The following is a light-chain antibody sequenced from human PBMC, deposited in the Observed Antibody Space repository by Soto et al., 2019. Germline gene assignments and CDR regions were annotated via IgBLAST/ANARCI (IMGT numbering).Light chain of an antibody. CDR1: QSVSSN. V-gene: IGKV3-15*01. J-gene: IGKJ1*01. CDR3: QQYNNWPPSWT. CDR2: GAS. Sequence: EIVMTQSPATLSVSPGERSTLSCMSSQSVSSNLAWYQQKPGQAPRLLIYGASTRATGIPARFSGSGSGTEFTLTISSLQSEDFAVYYCQQYNNWPPSWTFGQGTKVDI.